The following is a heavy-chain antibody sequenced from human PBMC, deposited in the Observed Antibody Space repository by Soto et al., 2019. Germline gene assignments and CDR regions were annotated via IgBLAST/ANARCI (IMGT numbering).Heavy chain of an antibody. J-gene: IGHJ6*02. CDR3: ASGARRGAEYSCYYGMDV. V-gene: IGHV1-8*01. CDR2: MNPNSGNT. Sequence: ASVKVSCKASGYTFTSYDINWVRQATGQGLEWMGWMNPNSGNTGYAQKFQGRVTMTRNTSISTAYMELSSLRSEDTAVYYCASGARRGAEYSCYYGMDVWGQGTTVTVSS. D-gene: IGHD3-10*01. CDR1: GYTFTSYD.